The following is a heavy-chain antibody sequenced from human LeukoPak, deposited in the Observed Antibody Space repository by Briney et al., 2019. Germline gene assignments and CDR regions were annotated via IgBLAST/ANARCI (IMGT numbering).Heavy chain of an antibody. CDR3: ARGPHCSSGSCPFYYYGMDV. Sequence: ASVKVSCKASRYTFTNYAMHWVRQAPGQRLEWMGWINAGNGNTKYSQKFQGRVTITRDTSASTAYMELCSLRSEDSAVYYCARGPHCSSGSCPFYYYGMDVWGQGTTVTVSS. V-gene: IGHV1-3*01. CDR2: INAGNGNT. D-gene: IGHD2-15*01. CDR1: RYTFTNYA. J-gene: IGHJ6*02.